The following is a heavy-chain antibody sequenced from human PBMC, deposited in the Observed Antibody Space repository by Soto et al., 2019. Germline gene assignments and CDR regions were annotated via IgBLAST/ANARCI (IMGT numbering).Heavy chain of an antibody. V-gene: IGHV3-74*01. Sequence: EAQLAQSGGGLVQPGGSLRLSCAASGFTFSDYWMHWVRQPPGKGLVWVSSIKFDGSRTVYADSVEGRFTISRDNAKNTVYLQMNSXXXEXXXXXXXXXDEGNVMIRXYDXWGQGALV. CDR3: XXDEGNVMIRXYDX. D-gene: IGHD3-10*01. CDR1: GFTFSDYW. J-gene: IGHJ4*02. CDR2: IKFDGSRT.